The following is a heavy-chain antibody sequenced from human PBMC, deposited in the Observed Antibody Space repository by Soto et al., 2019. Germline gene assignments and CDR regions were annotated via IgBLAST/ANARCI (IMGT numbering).Heavy chain of an antibody. CDR2: IYYSGST. V-gene: IGHV4-31*01. Sequence: QVQLQESGPGLVKPSQTLSLTCTVSGGSISSGGYYWSWIRQHPGKGLEWIGYIYYSGSTYYNPSLKXXVXIXXDTSKNQFSLKLSSVTAADTAVYYCARERASAFDIWGQGTMVTVSS. CDR1: GGSISSGGYY. J-gene: IGHJ3*02. CDR3: ARERASAFDI.